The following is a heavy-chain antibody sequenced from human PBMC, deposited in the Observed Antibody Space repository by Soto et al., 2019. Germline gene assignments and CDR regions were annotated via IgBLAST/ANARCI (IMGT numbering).Heavy chain of an antibody. CDR2: ISYDGSNK. CDR1: GFTFSSYA. J-gene: IGHJ4*02. D-gene: IGHD3-22*01. V-gene: IGHV3-30-3*01. Sequence: GGSLRLSCAASGFTFSSYAMHWVRQAPGKGLEWVAVISYDGSNKYYADSVKGRFTISRDNSKNTLYLQMNSLRAEDTAVYYCATGTPSYYYDSSGYWEGGYWSQGTLVTVSS. CDR3: ATGTPSYYYDSSGYWEGGY.